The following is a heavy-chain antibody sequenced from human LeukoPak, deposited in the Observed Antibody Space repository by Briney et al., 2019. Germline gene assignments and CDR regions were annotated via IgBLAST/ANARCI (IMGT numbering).Heavy chain of an antibody. CDR2: ISSSSSTI. CDR1: GFTFSSYS. CDR3: ARYSSSPDY. Sequence: GGSLRLSCAASGFTFSSYSMNWVRQAPGKGPEWVSYISSSSSTIYYAESVKGRFTISRDNAKNSLYLQMSSLRDEDTAVYYCARYSSSPDYWGQGTLVTVSS. J-gene: IGHJ4*02. D-gene: IGHD6-13*01. V-gene: IGHV3-48*02.